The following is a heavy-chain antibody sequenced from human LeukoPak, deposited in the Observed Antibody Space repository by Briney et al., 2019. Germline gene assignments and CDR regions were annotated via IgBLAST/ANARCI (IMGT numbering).Heavy chain of an antibody. CDR2: MNPNSGNT. V-gene: IGHV1-8*01. J-gene: IGHJ4*02. CDR1: GYTFTSYD. Sequence: ASVKVSCKASGYTFTSYDINWVRQATGQGLEWMGWMNPNSGNTGYAQKFQGRVTMTRNTSISTAYMELSSLRSEDTAVYYCARGDDWSAYYRRPFDYWGQGTLVTVSS. CDR3: ARGDDWSAYYRRPFDY. D-gene: IGHD3-3*01.